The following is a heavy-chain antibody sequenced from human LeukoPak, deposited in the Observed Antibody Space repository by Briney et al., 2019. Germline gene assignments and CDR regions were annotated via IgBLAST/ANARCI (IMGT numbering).Heavy chain of an antibody. J-gene: IGHJ4*02. V-gene: IGHV1-69*13. CDR2: ITPIFATP. D-gene: IGHD2-2*02. CDR1: GYTFTSYD. CDR3: ARWAGYCRITNCYSAFDY. Sequence: GASVKVSCKASGYTFTSYDISWVRQAPGQGLEWMGGITPIFATPSYAQKFQGRVTITADESTSTAYMELSGLRSEDTAVYYCARWAGYCRITNCYSAFDYWGQGTLVTVSS.